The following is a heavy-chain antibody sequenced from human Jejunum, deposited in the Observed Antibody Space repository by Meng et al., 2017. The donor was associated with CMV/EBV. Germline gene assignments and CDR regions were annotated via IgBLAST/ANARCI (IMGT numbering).Heavy chain of an antibody. J-gene: IGHJ4*02. CDR2: IYPGDSDA. Sequence: YAFPAFWIGWVRYKAGEGLEWMGLIYPGDSDARYSPSFQGQIALSVDTSTKTAYLEWRALTPSDTATYFCARGLGRDSAIYGTYFDSWGQGSLVTVSS. D-gene: IGHD4-17*01. CDR1: YAFPAFW. CDR3: ARGLGRDSAIYGTYFDS. V-gene: IGHV5-51*01.